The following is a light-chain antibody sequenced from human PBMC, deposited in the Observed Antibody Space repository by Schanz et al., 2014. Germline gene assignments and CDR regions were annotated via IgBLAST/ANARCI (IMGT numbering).Light chain of an antibody. CDR1: QSVHSTS. CDR3: QQYYGLPLT. V-gene: IGKV3-20*01. Sequence: EIVLTQSPETLSLSPGERATLSCRASQSVHSTSLAWYQQKPGQAPRLLIYGASSRATGIPDRFSGSGSGTDFTLTISSLQAEDVAVYYCQQYYGLPLTFGGGTKVEIK. J-gene: IGKJ4*01. CDR2: GAS.